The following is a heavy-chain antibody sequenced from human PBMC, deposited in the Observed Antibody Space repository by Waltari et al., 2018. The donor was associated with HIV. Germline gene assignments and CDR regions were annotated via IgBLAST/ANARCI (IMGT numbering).Heavy chain of an antibody. D-gene: IGHD2-8*01. Sequence: EVQLVVSGGGLVQPGGSLRLSCSASAFTFSLYWWSWVRQAPGKGLEGVANIKQDGSEKHYVDSVKGRFTSSRDNAKKSLYLQMNSLRAEDTAVYYCARMGLMMYAIGAFDIWGQGTMVTVSS. J-gene: IGHJ3*02. CDR1: AFTFSLYW. CDR2: IKQDGSEK. CDR3: ARMGLMMYAIGAFDI. V-gene: IGHV3-7*01.